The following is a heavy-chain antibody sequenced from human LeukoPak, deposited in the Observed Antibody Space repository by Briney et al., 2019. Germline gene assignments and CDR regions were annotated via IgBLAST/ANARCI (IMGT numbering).Heavy chain of an antibody. J-gene: IGHJ4*02. CDR1: GFTFSGSW. D-gene: IGHD2-15*01. CDR3: ARDLVAVAATNAGAFDY. V-gene: IGHV3-30*03. Sequence: GGSLRLSCAASGFTFSGSWMSWVRQAPGKGLEWVAVISYDGSNKYYADSVKGRFTISRDNSKNTLYLQMNSLRAEDTAVYYCARDLVAVAATNAGAFDYWGQGTLVTVSS. CDR2: ISYDGSNK.